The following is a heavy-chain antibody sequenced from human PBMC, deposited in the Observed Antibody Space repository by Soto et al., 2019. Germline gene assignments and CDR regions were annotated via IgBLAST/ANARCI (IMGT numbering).Heavy chain of an antibody. CDR1: GFGLIDCA. D-gene: IGHD6-13*01. J-gene: IGHJ4*02. CDR2: ISGSGSDT. Sequence: PGGSLRLSCVASGFGLIDCAMSWVRQAPGKGLQWVSAISGSGSDTYYADSVKGRFTISRDTSKNTPYLQMNSLRAEDTALYYCAKSFSSNWYDYFNSWGQGSLVTVSS. V-gene: IGHV3-23*01. CDR3: AKSFSSNWYDYFNS.